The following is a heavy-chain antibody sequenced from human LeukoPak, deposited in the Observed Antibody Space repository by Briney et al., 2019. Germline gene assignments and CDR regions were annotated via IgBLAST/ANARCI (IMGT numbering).Heavy chain of an antibody. D-gene: IGHD1-26*01. V-gene: IGHV4-39*01. CDR2: IYYRGST. CDR3: ARTNSGSYYAPIDY. Sequence: SETLSLTCTVSGGSISSTTYYWGWIRQPPGKGLEWIGNIYYRGSTYYNPSLKSRVTISVDTSKNQFSLKLSSVTAADTAVYYCARTNSGSYYAPIDYWGRGNLVTVSS. J-gene: IGHJ4*02. CDR1: GGSISSTTYY.